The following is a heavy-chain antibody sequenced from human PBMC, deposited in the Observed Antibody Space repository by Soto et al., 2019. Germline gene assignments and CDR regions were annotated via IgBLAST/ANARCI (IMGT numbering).Heavy chain of an antibody. D-gene: IGHD2-15*01. J-gene: IGHJ4*02. Sequence: GGSLRLSCAASGFTFSDYYMSWIRQAPGKGLEWVSDISSSGSTIYYADSVKGRFTISRDNAKNSLFLQMNGLRAEDTAVYYCARDSSLYCSGGRCYVDYWGQGTLVTVSA. V-gene: IGHV3-11*01. CDR3: ARDSSLYCSGGRCYVDY. CDR2: ISSSGSTI. CDR1: GFTFSDYY.